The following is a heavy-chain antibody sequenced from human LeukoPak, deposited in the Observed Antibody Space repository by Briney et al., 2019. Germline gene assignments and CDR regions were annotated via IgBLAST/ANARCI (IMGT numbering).Heavy chain of an antibody. V-gene: IGHV3-7*01. CDR2: IKQDGGEK. Sequence: GGSLRLSCAASGFTFSSSWMTWVRQAPGKGLEWVANIKQDGGEKYYVDSAKGRFTISRDNAKNSLDLQMNSLRAEDTAVYYCARRAGAYSHPYDYWGQGTLVTVSS. CDR3: ARRAGAYSHPYDY. CDR1: GFTFSSSW. J-gene: IGHJ4*02. D-gene: IGHD4/OR15-4a*01.